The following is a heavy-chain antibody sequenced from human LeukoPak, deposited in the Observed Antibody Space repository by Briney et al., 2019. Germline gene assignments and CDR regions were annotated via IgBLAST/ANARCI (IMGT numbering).Heavy chain of an antibody. D-gene: IGHD3-9*01. V-gene: IGHV1-2*02. CDR3: ARAREVLHYYDILCYYGMDV. Sequence: ASVTVSCKASGYTFTCYYMHWVRQAPGQGLEWMGWINPNSGGTNYAQKFQGRVTMTRDTSISTAYMELIRLRSDDTAVYYCARAREVLHYYDILCYYGMDVWGQGTTVTVSS. CDR2: INPNSGGT. CDR1: GYTFTCYY. J-gene: IGHJ6*02.